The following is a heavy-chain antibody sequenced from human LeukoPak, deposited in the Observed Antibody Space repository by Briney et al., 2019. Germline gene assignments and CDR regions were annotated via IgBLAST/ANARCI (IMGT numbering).Heavy chain of an antibody. CDR1: GGSISSDY. J-gene: IGHJ4*02. V-gene: IGHV4-59*01. CDR3: ARLSGYSSGHYYSDY. CDR2: IYYRGST. Sequence: PSETLSLTCTVSGGSISSDYWSWIRQPPGKGLEWIGYIYYRGSTNYNPSLKSRITISVDTSKNQSSLKLRSVTAADTAVYYCARLSGYSSGHYYSDYWGQGTLVTVSS. D-gene: IGHD3-22*01.